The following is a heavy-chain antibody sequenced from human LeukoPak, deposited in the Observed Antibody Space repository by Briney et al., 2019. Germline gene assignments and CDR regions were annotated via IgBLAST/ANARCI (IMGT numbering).Heavy chain of an antibody. V-gene: IGHV3-23*01. CDR3: AKWGATTEGYFDY. CDR1: GFTFNSYA. J-gene: IGHJ4*02. D-gene: IGHD1-26*01. Sequence: GSLRLSWSASGFTFNSYAMHWVRQAPGKGLEWVSAISGSGGSTYYADSVKGRFPISRDNSKNTLYLQMNSLRAEDTAVYYCAKWGATTEGYFDYWGQGTLVTVSS. CDR2: ISGSGGST.